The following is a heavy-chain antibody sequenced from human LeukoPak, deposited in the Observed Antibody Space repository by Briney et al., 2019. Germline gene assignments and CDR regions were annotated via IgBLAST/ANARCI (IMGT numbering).Heavy chain of an antibody. D-gene: IGHD3-16*02. J-gene: IGHJ6*02. CDR1: GGSFSGYY. CDR3: ARMDDYVWGSYRYLPPYGMDV. V-gene: IGHV4-34*01. Sequence: SETLSFTCAVFGGSFSGYYWSWFRQSPGKGLEGIGEINHSGSTNYNPSLKSRVTISVDTSKNQFPLKLSSVTAADTAVYYCARMDDYVWGSYRYLPPYGMDVWGQGTTVTVSS. CDR2: INHSGST.